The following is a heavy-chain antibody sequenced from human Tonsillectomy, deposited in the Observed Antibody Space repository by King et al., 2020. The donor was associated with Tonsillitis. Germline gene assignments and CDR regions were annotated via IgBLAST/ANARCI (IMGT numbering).Heavy chain of an antibody. J-gene: IGHJ4*02. V-gene: IGHV1-46*03. CDR1: GYTFTTYY. CDR3: TSGQERYDSSGYYAYFDY. CDR2: INPSGDST. D-gene: IGHD3-22*01. Sequence: QLVQSGAEVKKPGASVKVSCKASGYTFTTYYMHWVRQAPGQGLEWMGIINPSGDSTTYAQKFQGRVTMTRDTSTSTVYMELSSLRSEDTAVYYCTSGQERYDSSGYYAYFDYWGQGTRVTVSS.